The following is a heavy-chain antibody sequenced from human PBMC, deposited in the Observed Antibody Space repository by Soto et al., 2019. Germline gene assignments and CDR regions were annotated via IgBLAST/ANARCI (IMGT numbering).Heavy chain of an antibody. CDR1: GYSINSGYY. D-gene: IGHD3-10*01. J-gene: IGHJ4*02. CDR3: ARVAMVRGVSHFDY. V-gene: IGHV4-38-2*01. CDR2: IYHSGST. Sequence: PSETLSLTCAVSGYSINSGYYWGWIRQPPGKGLEWIGSIYHSGSTYYNPSLKSRVTISVDTSKNQFSLKLSSVTAADTAVYYCARVAMVRGVSHFDYWGQGTLVTVSS.